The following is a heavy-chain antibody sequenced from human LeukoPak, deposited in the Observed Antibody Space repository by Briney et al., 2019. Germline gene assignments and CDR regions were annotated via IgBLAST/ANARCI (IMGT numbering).Heavy chain of an antibody. D-gene: IGHD6-19*01. CDR2: IYYSGST. Sequence: SETLSLTCTVSGGSLSSSSYYWGWIRQPPGKGMEWIGSIYYSGSTYYNPSLKSRVTISVDTSKNQFSLKLSSVTAADTAVYYCAISAVAGTGFDYWGQGTLVTVSS. CDR1: GGSLSSSSYY. J-gene: IGHJ4*02. V-gene: IGHV4-39*01. CDR3: AISAVAGTGFDY.